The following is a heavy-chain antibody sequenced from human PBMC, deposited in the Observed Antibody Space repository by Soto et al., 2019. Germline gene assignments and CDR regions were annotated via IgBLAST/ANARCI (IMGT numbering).Heavy chain of an antibody. J-gene: IGHJ6*02. V-gene: IGHV1-18*01. D-gene: IGHD3-16*01. Sequence: ASVKVSCKASGYTFTSYGISWVRQAPGQGLEWMGWISPYNDYTIYAQKLQGRVTMTTDTSTRTVYLDLRSLKPDDTAVYYCARGGYYDNTWGKLSHYGLDVWGQGTSVTVSS. CDR2: ISPYNDYT. CDR1: GYTFTSYG. CDR3: ARGGYYDNTWGKLSHYGLDV.